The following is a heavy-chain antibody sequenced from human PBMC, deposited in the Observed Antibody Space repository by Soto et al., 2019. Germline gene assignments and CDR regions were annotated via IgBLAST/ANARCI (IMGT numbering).Heavy chain of an antibody. CDR1: GITFSASA. CDR2: IRSNGRT. V-gene: IGHV3-73*02. Sequence: EVQLVESGGGLVQPGGSLELSCAASGITFSASAMHWVRQASGKGLEWVGRIRSNGRTAYAASMQGRFTISRDDSKKTAYLQLNSLKTDDTAVYYCARLDCSGGSCYPYYFEHWGQGALVTVSA. J-gene: IGHJ4*02. CDR3: ARLDCSGGSCYPYYFEH. D-gene: IGHD2-15*01.